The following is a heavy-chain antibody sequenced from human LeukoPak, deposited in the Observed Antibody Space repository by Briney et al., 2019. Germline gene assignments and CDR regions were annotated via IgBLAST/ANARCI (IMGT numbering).Heavy chain of an antibody. J-gene: IGHJ4*02. D-gene: IGHD3-22*01. CDR2: IRYDGSNK. Sequence: GGSLRLSCAASGFTFSSYGMHWVRQAPGKGLEWVAFIRYDGSNKYYADSVKGRFTISRDNSKNTLYLQMNSLRAEDTAVYCCARDPYYDSSGYYDYWGQGTLVTVSS. CDR3: ARDPYYDSSGYYDY. CDR1: GFTFSSYG. V-gene: IGHV3-30*02.